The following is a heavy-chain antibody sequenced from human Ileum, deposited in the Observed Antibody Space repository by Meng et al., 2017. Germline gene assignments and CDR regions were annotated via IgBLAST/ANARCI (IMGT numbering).Heavy chain of an antibody. CDR2: IYYDGSS. CDR1: NGSLTNVNNY. D-gene: IGHD5-18*01. V-gene: IGHV4-30-4*01. J-gene: IGHJ4*02. Sequence: QVQLQESGPGLVKPSQTLSLTGSGSNGSLTNVNNYWNWIRQAPGQALEHVGYIYYDGSSYATPSLKSRVTMSIDTSTNQFSLRLDSVTAADTAVYYCAREFYVDTAMVIDSWGPGALVTVSS. CDR3: AREFYVDTAMVIDS.